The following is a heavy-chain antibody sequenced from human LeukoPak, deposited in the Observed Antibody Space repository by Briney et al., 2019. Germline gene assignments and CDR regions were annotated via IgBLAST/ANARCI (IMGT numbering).Heavy chain of an antibody. CDR3: ARAASSGWLYYYYYGMDV. V-gene: IGHV4-59*01. J-gene: IGHJ6*02. D-gene: IGHD6-19*01. CDR1: GGSISSYY. CDR2: IYYSGST. Sequence: SETLSLTCTVSGGSISSYYWSWIRQPPGKGLEWIGYIYYSGSTNYNPSLKSRVTISVVTSKNQFSLKLSSVTAADTAVYYCARAASSGWLYYYYYGMDVWGQGTTVTVSS.